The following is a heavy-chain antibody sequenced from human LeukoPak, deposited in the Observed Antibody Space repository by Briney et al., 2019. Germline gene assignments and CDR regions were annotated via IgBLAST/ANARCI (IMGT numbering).Heavy chain of an antibody. CDR3: ARVPPHSSGWYLDYFDY. Sequence: GGSLRLSCAASGFTFSSYWMSWVRQAPGKGLEWVANIKQDGSEKYYVDSVKGRFTISRDNAKNSLYLQMNSLRAEDTAVYYCARVPPHSSGWYLDYFDYWGQGTLVTVSS. CDR2: IKQDGSEK. CDR1: GFTFSSYW. V-gene: IGHV3-7*01. J-gene: IGHJ4*02. D-gene: IGHD6-19*01.